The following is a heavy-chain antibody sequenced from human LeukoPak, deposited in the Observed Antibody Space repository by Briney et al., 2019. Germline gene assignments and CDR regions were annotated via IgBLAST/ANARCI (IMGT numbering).Heavy chain of an antibody. CDR3: ARVGVWGSYRSNYFDY. V-gene: IGHV4-4*07. Sequence: SETLSLTCTDSGGSIRSYYWSWIRQPAGKGLEWIGRIYTSGSTNYNPSLKSRVTMSVDTSKNQFSLKLSSVTAADTAVYDCARVGVWGSYRSNYFDYWGQGTLVTVSS. J-gene: IGHJ4*02. CDR1: GGSIRSYY. CDR2: IYTSGST. D-gene: IGHD3-16*02.